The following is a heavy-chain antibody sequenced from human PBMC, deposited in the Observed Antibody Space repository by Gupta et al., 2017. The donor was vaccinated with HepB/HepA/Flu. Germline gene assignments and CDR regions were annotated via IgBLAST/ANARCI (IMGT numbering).Heavy chain of an antibody. J-gene: IGHJ4*02. CDR3: ARGSADVGLGY. CDR2: IYKSGTT. V-gene: IGHV3-66*01. D-gene: IGHD3-3*01. Sequence: EVQLVESGGDLVQPGGSLRLSCAASGFTISSNYMSWVRQAPGKGLEWVSLIYKSGTTYYTDSVKGRFTISRDSSKNTLYLQMNSLRDEDTAVYYCARGSADVGLGYWGQGTLVTVSS. CDR1: GFTISSNY.